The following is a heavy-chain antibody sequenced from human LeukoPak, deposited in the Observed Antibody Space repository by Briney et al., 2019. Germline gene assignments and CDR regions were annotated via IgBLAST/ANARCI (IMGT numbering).Heavy chain of an antibody. V-gene: IGHV4-34*01. Sequence: PSETLSLTCAVYGGSFSGYYWSWIRQPPGKGLEWIGEINHSGSTNYSPSLKSRVTISVDTSKNQFSLKLSSVTAADTAVYYCARVRGSSSSSPWGQGTLVTVSS. J-gene: IGHJ5*02. D-gene: IGHD6-6*01. CDR1: GGSFSGYY. CDR3: ARVRGSSSSSP. CDR2: INHSGST.